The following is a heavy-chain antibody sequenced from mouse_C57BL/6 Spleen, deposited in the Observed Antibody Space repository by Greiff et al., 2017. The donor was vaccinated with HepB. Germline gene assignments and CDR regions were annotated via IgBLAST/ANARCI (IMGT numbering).Heavy chain of an antibody. Sequence: QVQPQQPGAELVKPGASVKLSCKASGYTFTSYWMQWVKQRPGQGLGWIGEIDPSDSYTNYNQKFKGKATLTVDTSSSTAYMQLSSLTSEDSAVYYCARNWDGTYWGQGTLVTVSA. CDR1: GYTFTSYW. CDR2: IDPSDSYT. CDR3: ARNWDGTY. V-gene: IGHV1-50*01. D-gene: IGHD4-1*01. J-gene: IGHJ3*01.